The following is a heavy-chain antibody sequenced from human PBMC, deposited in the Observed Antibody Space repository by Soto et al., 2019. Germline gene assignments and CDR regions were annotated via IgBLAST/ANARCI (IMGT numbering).Heavy chain of an antibody. V-gene: IGHV1-3*01. J-gene: IGHJ4*02. CDR3: ARDVAAADY. CDR1: GYTIASYA. CDR2: INAGNGNT. D-gene: IGHD6-13*01. Sequence: ASVKVSCTDSGYTIASYARRWVRQAPGQRLEWMGWINAGNGNTKYSQKFQGRVTITRDTSASTAYMELSSLRSEDTAVYYCARDVAAADYWGQGTLVTVSS.